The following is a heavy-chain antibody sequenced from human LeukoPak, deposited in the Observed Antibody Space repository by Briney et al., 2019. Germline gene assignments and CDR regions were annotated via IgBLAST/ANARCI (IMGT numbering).Heavy chain of an antibody. J-gene: IGHJ4*02. Sequence: ASVKVSCKASGGTFSSYAISWVRQAPGQGLEWMGWISAYNGNTNYAQKLQGRVTMTTDTSTSTAYMELRSLRSDDTAVYYCARDAGGNIVVVPADFDYWGQGTLVTVSS. CDR2: ISAYNGNT. D-gene: IGHD2-2*01. CDR3: ARDAGGNIVVVPADFDY. V-gene: IGHV1-18*01. CDR1: GGTFSSYA.